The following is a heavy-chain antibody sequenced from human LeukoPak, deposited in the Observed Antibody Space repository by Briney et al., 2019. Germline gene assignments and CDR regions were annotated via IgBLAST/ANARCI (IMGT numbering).Heavy chain of an antibody. Sequence: RPGGSLRLSCAASGFTFSSYAMHWVRQALGKGLEWVAVISYDGSNKYYADSVKGRFTISRDNAKNSLYLQMNSLRAEDTAVYYCARGTGWFDPWGQGTLVTVSS. D-gene: IGHD3/OR15-3a*01. CDR3: ARGTGWFDP. V-gene: IGHV3-30-3*01. J-gene: IGHJ5*02. CDR1: GFTFSSYA. CDR2: ISYDGSNK.